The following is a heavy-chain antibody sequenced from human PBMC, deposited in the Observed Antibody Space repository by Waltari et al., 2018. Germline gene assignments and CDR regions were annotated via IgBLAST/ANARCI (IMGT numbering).Heavy chain of an antibody. J-gene: IGHJ4*02. Sequence: QVQLVQSGAEVKKPGSSVKVSCKASGGTFRSYAISWVRQAPGQGLEWMGGSIPIFGTANYAQKFQGRVTITADESTSTAYMELSSLRSEDTAVYYCARDRCSGGSCPAYYFDYWGQGTLVTVSS. CDR3: ARDRCSGGSCPAYYFDY. CDR2: SIPIFGTA. CDR1: GGTFRSYA. V-gene: IGHV1-69*13. D-gene: IGHD2-15*01.